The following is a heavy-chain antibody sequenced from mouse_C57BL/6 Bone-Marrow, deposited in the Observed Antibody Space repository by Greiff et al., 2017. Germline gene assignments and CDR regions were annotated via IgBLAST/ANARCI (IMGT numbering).Heavy chain of an antibody. CDR3: ARRGYGSSSWFAY. CDR1: GYAFSSSW. V-gene: IGHV1-82*01. J-gene: IGHJ3*01. Sequence: VQLQQSGPELVKPGASVTISCKASGYAFSSSWMNWVKQRPGKGLEWIGRIYPGAGDTNYNGKFTGKATLTADKSSSTAYMQLSSLTAEDSAVYFCARRGYGSSSWFAYWGQGTLVTVSA. D-gene: IGHD1-1*01. CDR2: IYPGAGDT.